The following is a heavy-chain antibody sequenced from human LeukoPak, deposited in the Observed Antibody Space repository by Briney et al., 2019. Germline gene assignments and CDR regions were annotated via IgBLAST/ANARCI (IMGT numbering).Heavy chain of an antibody. CDR3: VRYCSSTTCYTRAVDY. CDR1: GYSITSGYN. D-gene: IGHD2-2*02. Sequence: SETLSLTCTVSGYSITSGYNWAWIRQPPGKVLAWIGSIYHSGSAYYNPSLKSRVTISVDTSKNQFSLKLSSVTAADTAVYYCVRYCSSTTCYTRAVDYWGQGALVTVSS. V-gene: IGHV4-38-2*02. J-gene: IGHJ4*02. CDR2: IYHSGSA.